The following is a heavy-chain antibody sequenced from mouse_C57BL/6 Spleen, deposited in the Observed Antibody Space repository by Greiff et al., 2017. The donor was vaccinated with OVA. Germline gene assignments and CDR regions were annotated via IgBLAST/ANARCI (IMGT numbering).Heavy chain of an antibody. Sequence: QVQLKQSGAELVKPGASVKISCKASGYAFSSYWMNWVKQRPGKGLEWIGQIYPGDGDTNYNGKFKGKATLTADKSSSTAYMQLSSLTSEDSAVYFCAREITTVVATRYYAMDYWGQGTSVTVSS. J-gene: IGHJ4*01. CDR2: IYPGDGDT. V-gene: IGHV1-80*01. CDR1: GYAFSSYW. CDR3: AREITTVVATRYYAMDY. D-gene: IGHD1-1*01.